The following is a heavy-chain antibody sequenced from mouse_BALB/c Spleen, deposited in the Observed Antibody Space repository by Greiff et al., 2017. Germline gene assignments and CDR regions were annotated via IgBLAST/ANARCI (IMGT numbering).Heavy chain of an antibody. J-gene: IGHJ4*01. Sequence: EVKLVESGGGLVQPGGSLKLSCAASGFTFSSYTMSWVRQTPEKRLEWVATISSGGSYTYYPDSVKGRFTISRDNAKNTLYLQMSSLKSEDTAMYYCARHGYAMDYWGQGTSVTVSS. CDR2: ISSGGSYT. V-gene: IGHV5-6*03. D-gene: IGHD2-2*01. CDR3: ARHGYAMDY. CDR1: GFTFSSYT.